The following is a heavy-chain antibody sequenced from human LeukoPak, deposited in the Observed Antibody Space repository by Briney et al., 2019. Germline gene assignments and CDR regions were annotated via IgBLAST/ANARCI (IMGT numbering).Heavy chain of an antibody. D-gene: IGHD6-19*01. CDR3: ARDLSAAFDF. V-gene: IGHV3-23*01. CDR2: ISSSGSGGNT. Sequence: GGSLRLSCAASGVTLSSYAMSWARQAPGKGLEWVSGISSSGSGGNTYYADSVKGRFTISRDDSKNTLFLDMSNLRVEDTALYYCARDLSAAFDFWGQGVLVTVSS. CDR1: GVTLSSYA. J-gene: IGHJ4*02.